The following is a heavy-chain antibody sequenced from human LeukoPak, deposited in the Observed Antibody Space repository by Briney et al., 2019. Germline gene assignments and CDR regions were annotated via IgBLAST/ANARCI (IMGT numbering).Heavy chain of an antibody. CDR2: ISGRDIST. J-gene: IGHJ4*02. V-gene: IGHV3-23*01. D-gene: IGHD2-15*01. CDR1: GFTFSNYA. CDR3: ARVAIDGNCYQSDY. Sequence: GGSPRLSCVASGFTFSNYAMTWVRQTPGKGLEWVSTISGRDISTYYPDSVKGRFTISRDNSKNTLYLQMNNLRAEDTAVYYCARVAIDGNCYQSDYWGQGALVTVSS.